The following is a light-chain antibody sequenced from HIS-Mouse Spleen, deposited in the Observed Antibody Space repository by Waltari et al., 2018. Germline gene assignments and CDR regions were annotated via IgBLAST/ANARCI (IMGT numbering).Light chain of an antibody. CDR3: MQALQTPWT. V-gene: IGKV2-28*01. CDR1: QSLLHSNGYNY. Sequence: DIVMTQSLPSLPVTPGEPDSISCRSSQSLLHSNGYNYLDWYLQKPGQSPQLLIYLGSNRASGVPDRFSGSGSGTDFTLKISRVEAEDVGVYYCMQALQTPWTFGQGTKLEIK. J-gene: IGKJ2*01. CDR2: LGS.